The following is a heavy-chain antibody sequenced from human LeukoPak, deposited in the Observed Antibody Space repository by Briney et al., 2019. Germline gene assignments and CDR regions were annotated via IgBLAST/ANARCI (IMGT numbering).Heavy chain of an antibody. CDR1: GFTFSSYA. V-gene: IGHV3-23*01. CDR2: ISSSGGYT. D-gene: IGHD6-19*01. CDR3: AKGGTYSSGPFDY. Sequence: GGSLRLSCAASGFTFSSYAMSWVRQAPGKGLEWVSAISSSGGYTYNADSVKGRFSISRDNSKNTLYLQMSSLRADDTAVYYCAKGGTYSSGPFDYWGQGTLVTVSS. J-gene: IGHJ4*02.